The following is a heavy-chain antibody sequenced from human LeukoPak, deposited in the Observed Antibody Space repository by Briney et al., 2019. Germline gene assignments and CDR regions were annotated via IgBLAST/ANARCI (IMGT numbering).Heavy chain of an antibody. Sequence: GASVKVSCKASGYTFTSYGISWVRQAPGRGLEWMGWISAYNGNTNYAQKLQGRVTMTTDTSTSTAYMELRSLRSDDTAVYYCARDRAYSSSWSSSSAFDLWGRGTLVTVSS. CDR2: ISAYNGNT. CDR3: ARDRAYSSSWSSSSAFDL. CDR1: GYTFTSYG. D-gene: IGHD6-13*01. V-gene: IGHV1-18*01. J-gene: IGHJ2*01.